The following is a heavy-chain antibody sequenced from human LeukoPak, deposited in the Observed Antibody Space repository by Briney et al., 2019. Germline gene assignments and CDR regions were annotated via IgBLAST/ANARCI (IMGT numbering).Heavy chain of an antibody. CDR3: ARGTQLWFETGGYYFDY. J-gene: IGHJ4*02. V-gene: IGHV4-4*07. CDR1: GGSISSYY. CDR2: IYTSGST. D-gene: IGHD5-18*01. Sequence: SETLSLTCTVSGGSISSYYWSWIRQPAGKGLEWIGRIYTSGSTNYNPSLKSRVTMSVDTSKNQFSLKLSSVTAADTAVYYCARGTQLWFETGGYYFDYWGQGTLVTVSS.